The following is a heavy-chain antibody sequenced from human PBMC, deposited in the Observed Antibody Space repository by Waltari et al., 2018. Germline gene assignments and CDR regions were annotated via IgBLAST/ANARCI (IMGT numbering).Heavy chain of an antibody. CDR2: TYYSGST. D-gene: IGHD5-18*01. Sequence: QLQLQESGPGLVKPSETLSLTCTVSGGSISSSSYYWGWIRQPPGKGLEWIGGTYYSGSTDNNPSIKSRVNISVDTSKNQFSLKLSSVTAADTAVYYCARDSVGAAMAIQIEDYWGQGTLVTVSS. CDR1: GGSISSSSYY. V-gene: IGHV4-39*07. J-gene: IGHJ4*02. CDR3: ARDSVGAAMAIQIEDY.